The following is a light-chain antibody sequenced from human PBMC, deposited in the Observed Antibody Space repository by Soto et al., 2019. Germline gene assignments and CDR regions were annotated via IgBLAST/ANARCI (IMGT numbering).Light chain of an antibody. Sequence: QSVLTQPASVSGSPGQSITISCTGTSSDVGGYNYVSWYQQHPGKAPKLMIYGVSDRPSGVSNRFSGSKSGNTASLTISGLQAEDEADYYCSSYTSGGTDFVFGAGTKV. CDR3: SSYTSGGTDFV. CDR2: GVS. CDR1: SSDVGGYNY. J-gene: IGLJ1*01. V-gene: IGLV2-14*03.